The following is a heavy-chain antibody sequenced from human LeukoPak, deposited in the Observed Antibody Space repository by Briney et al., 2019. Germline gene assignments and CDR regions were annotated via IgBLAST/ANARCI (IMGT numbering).Heavy chain of an antibody. D-gene: IGHD6-13*01. CDR2: ISSSSYI. Sequence: GGSLRLSCAASGFTFSSYSMNWVRQAPGKGLEWVASISSSSYIYYADSVKGRFTISRDNAKNSLYLQMNSLIAEDTAVYYCARDPSVKGCIWYRGDYFDYWGQGTLVTVSS. CDR3: ARDPSVKGCIWYRGDYFDY. CDR1: GFTFSSYS. V-gene: IGHV3-21*01. J-gene: IGHJ4*02.